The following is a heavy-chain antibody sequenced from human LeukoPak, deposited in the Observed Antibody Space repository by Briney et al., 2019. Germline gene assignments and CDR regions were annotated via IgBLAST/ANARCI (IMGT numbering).Heavy chain of an antibody. J-gene: IGHJ4*02. CDR2: ISGNGGST. CDR3: ARNYCDY. Sequence: PGGSLRLSCAASGFTFSTYAMSWVRQAPGKGLEWVSGISGNGGSTYYADSVKGRFTISRDNSKNTLYLQMNNLRAEDTAVYYCARNYCDYWGQGTLVTVSS. V-gene: IGHV3-23*01. CDR1: GFTFSTYA.